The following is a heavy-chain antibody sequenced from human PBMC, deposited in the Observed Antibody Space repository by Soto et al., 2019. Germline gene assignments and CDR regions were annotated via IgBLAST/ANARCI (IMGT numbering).Heavy chain of an antibody. V-gene: IGHV4-59*01. CDR2: IYYSGST. CDR3: ARGGLGSYFFDY. J-gene: IGHJ4*02. Sequence: PSETLSLTCTVSGGSISSYYWSWIRQPPGKGLEWIGYIYYSGSTNYNPSLKSRVTISVDTSKNQFSLKLSPVTAADTAVYYCARGGLGSYFFDYWGQGTLVTVSS. CDR1: GGSISSYY. D-gene: IGHD1-26*01.